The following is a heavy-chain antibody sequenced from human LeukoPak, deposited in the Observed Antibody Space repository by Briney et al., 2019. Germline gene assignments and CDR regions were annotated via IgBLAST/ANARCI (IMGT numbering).Heavy chain of an antibody. Sequence: GGSLRLSCAASGFTFSSYGMTWVRQAPGRGLEWVSGISGSGVSTYYVDSVKGRFTISRDNSKNTLYLQMNSLRAEDTAVYYCAKASYPGVVINLPSDYWGQGTLVTVSS. CDR2: ISGSGVST. D-gene: IGHD3-22*01. CDR1: GFTFSSYG. J-gene: IGHJ4*02. CDR3: AKASYPGVVINLPSDY. V-gene: IGHV3-23*01.